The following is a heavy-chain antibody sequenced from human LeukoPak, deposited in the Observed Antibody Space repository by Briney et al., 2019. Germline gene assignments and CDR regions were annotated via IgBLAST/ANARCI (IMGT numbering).Heavy chain of an antibody. Sequence: SETLSLTCTVSGGSISGYYWSWIRQPPGKGLEWIGYIYYSGSTNYNPSLKSRVTISVDTSKNQFSLKLSSVTAADTAVYYCARGYSYGYGLFDPWGQGTLVTVSS. J-gene: IGHJ5*02. D-gene: IGHD5-18*01. CDR3: ARGYSYGYGLFDP. V-gene: IGHV4-59*08. CDR2: IYYSGST. CDR1: GGSISGYY.